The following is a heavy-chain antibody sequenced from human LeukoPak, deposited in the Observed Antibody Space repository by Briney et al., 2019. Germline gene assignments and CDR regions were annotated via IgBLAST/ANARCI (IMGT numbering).Heavy chain of an antibody. CDR3: ARGYSRWGYYFDY. J-gene: IGHJ4*02. D-gene: IGHD2-21*01. CDR1: GFTFSSYG. V-gene: IGHV3-23*01. Sequence: GGSLRLSCAASGFTFSSYGMSWVRQAPGKGLEWVSGISGSGGSTYYADSVKGRFTISRDNSKNTLYLQMNSLRAEDTAVYYCARGYSRWGYYFDYWGQGTLVTVSS. CDR2: ISGSGGST.